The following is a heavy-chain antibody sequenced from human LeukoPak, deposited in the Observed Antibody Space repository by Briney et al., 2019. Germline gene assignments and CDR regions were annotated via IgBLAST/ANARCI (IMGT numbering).Heavy chain of an antibody. CDR3: ARDWVVDTAMAFDY. CDR1: GFTFSSYS. J-gene: IGHJ4*02. V-gene: IGHV3-21*01. CDR2: ISSSSSYI. Sequence: NPGGSLRLSCAASGFTFSSYSMNWVRQAPGKGLEWVSSISSSSSYIYYADSVKGRFTISRDNAKNSLYLQMNSLRAEDTAVYYCARDWVVDTAMAFDYWGQGTLVTVSS. D-gene: IGHD5-18*01.